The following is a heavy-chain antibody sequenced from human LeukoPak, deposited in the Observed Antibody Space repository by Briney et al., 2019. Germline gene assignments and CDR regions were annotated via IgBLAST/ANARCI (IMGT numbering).Heavy chain of an antibody. CDR1: GFSLSIYD. V-gene: IGHV3-21*01. CDR2: TGLSSSYV. CDR3: ARERSYCSGATCSLDL. J-gene: IGHJ5*02. Sequence: GGSLRLSCAASGFSLSIYDMVWVRQAPGKGLEWIASTGLSSSYVGYADSVKGRFTISRDNGENSVYLQMNSLRAEDTAVYFCARERSYCSGATCSLDLWGQGTLVTVSS. D-gene: IGHD2-15*01.